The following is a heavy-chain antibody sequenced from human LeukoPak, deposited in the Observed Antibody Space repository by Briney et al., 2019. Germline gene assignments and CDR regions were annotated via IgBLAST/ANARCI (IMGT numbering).Heavy chain of an antibody. J-gene: IGHJ4*02. Sequence: SQTLSLTCTVSGGSISSGGYSWSWIRQHPGKGLEWIGYIYYSGSTYYNPSLKSRVTISVDTSKNQFSLKLSSVTAADTAVYYCARDHGDYVTDYWGQGTLVTVSS. V-gene: IGHV4-31*03. CDR1: GGSISSGGYS. CDR3: ARDHGDYVTDY. D-gene: IGHD4-17*01. CDR2: IYYSGST.